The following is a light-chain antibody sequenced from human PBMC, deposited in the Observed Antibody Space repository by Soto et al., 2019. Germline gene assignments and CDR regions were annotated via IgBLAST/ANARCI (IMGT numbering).Light chain of an antibody. Sequence: EIVLTQSPGTLSLSPGERATLSCRASQSVSSSYLAWYQQKPGQAPRLLIYGASSRATGIPDRFSGSGSGTDFTLTISRLEPEEFAVYFCQQFGRSSTFGGGTKKDIK. V-gene: IGKV3-20*01. CDR2: GAS. CDR3: QQFGRSST. J-gene: IGKJ4*01. CDR1: QSVSSSY.